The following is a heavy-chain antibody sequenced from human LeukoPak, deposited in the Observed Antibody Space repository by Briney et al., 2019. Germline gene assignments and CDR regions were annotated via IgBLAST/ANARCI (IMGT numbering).Heavy chain of an antibody. CDR3: AREFSDAFDI. CDR2: TYYRSKWYS. Sequence: SQTLSLTCAISGDSVLSNSAAWTWIRQSPSRGLEWLGRTYYRSKWYSDYAVSVKSRITINPDTSKNQFSLQLNSVTPGDTAVYYCAREFSDAFDIWGQGTMVTVSS. CDR1: GDSVLSNSAA. J-gene: IGHJ3*02. V-gene: IGHV6-1*01.